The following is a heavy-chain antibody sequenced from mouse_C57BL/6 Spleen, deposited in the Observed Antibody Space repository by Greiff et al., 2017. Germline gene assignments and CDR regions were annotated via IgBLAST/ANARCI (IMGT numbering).Heavy chain of an antibody. CDR2: IYPGDGDT. D-gene: IGHD1-1*02. CDR1: GYAFSSSW. CDR3: ARGGERGYAMDY. J-gene: IGHJ4*01. V-gene: IGHV1-82*01. Sequence: VKVVESGPELVKPGASVKISCKASGYAFSSSWMNWVKQRPGKGLEWIGRIYPGDGDTNYNGKFKGKATLTADKSSSTAYMQLSSLTSEDSAVYFCARGGERGYAMDYWGQGTSVTVSS.